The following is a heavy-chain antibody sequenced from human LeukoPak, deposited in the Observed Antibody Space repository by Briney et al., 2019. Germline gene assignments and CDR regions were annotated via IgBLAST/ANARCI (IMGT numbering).Heavy chain of an antibody. V-gene: IGHV3-30-3*01. CDR1: GFTFSSYA. CDR2: ISYDGSNK. D-gene: IGHD6-19*01. CDR3: AREKAGRRYYYMDV. Sequence: RSLRLSCAASGFTFSSYAMHWVRQAPGKGLEWVAVISYDGSNKYYADSVKGRFTISRGNSKNTLYLQMNSLRAEDTAVYYCAREKAGRRYYYMDVWGKGTTVTVSS. J-gene: IGHJ6*03.